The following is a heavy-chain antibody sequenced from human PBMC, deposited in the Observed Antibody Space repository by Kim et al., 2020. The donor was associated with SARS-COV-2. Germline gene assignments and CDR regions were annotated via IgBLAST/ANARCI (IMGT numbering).Heavy chain of an antibody. CDR1: GFTFSSYS. Sequence: GGSLRLSCAASGFTFSSYSMNWVRQAPGKGLEWVSSISSSSSYIYYADSVKGRFTISRDNAKNSLYLQMNSLRAEDTAVYYCARWRDWLLPPQQPGLDVWGQGTTVTVSS. D-gene: IGHD3-9*01. V-gene: IGHV3-21*01. J-gene: IGHJ6*02. CDR2: ISSSSSYI. CDR3: ARWRDWLLPPQQPGLDV.